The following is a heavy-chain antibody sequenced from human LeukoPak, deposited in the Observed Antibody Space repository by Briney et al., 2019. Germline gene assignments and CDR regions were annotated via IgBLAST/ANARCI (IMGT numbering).Heavy chain of an antibody. D-gene: IGHD3-9*01. CDR1: GDSVSSNSAA. CDR3: AREGRDVLRYFDWLFSRWFDP. J-gene: IGHJ5*02. CDR2: TYYRSKWYN. V-gene: IGHV6-1*01. Sequence: SQTLSLTCAISGDSVSSNSAAWNWIRQSPSRGLEWLGRTYYRSKWYNDYAVSVKSRITINPDTSKNQFSLQLNSVTPKDTAVYYCAREGRDVLRYFDWLFSRWFDPWGQGTLVTVSS.